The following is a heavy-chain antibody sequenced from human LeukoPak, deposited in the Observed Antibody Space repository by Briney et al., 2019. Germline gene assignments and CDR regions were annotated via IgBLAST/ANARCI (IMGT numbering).Heavy chain of an antibody. Sequence: NPSETLSLTCTVSGGSISSSSYYWGWIRQPPGKRLEWIGSIYYSGSTYYNPSLKSRVTISVDTSKNQFSLKLSSVTAADTAVYYCASMYGDYAYWGQGTLVTVSS. CDR3: ASMYGDYAY. V-gene: IGHV4-39*01. CDR2: IYYSGST. CDR1: GGSISSSSYY. D-gene: IGHD4-17*01. J-gene: IGHJ4*02.